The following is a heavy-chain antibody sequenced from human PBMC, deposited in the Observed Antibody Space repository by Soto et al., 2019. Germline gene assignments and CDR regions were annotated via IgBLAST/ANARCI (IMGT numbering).Heavy chain of an antibody. J-gene: IGHJ4*02. CDR3: ADSWLPTSY. CDR2: ISPDGRTT. Sequence: QVQLVESGGGLVKPGGSVRLSCTASGFSFSDYYMSWIRQAPGKGLVWVSRISPDGRTTTYADSVKGRFTISRDNAKSTLYLQMNSLTVEDGAVYYCADSWLPTSYWGPGTLVTVSS. CDR1: GFSFSDYY. D-gene: IGHD3-10*01. V-gene: IGHV3-11*04.